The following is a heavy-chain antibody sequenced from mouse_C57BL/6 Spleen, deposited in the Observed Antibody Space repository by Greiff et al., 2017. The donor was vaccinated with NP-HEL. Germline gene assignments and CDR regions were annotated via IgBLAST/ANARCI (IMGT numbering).Heavy chain of an antibody. V-gene: IGHV1-69*01. D-gene: IGHD2-5*01. J-gene: IGHJ4*01. Sequence: VQLQQPGAELVMPGASVKLSCKASGYTFTSYWMHWVKQRPGQGLEWIGEIDPSDSYTNYNQKFKGKSTLTVDKSSSTAYMQLSSLTSEDSAVYYCARSSPLYSNYVYYAKDYWGQGTSVTVSS. CDR2: IDPSDSYT. CDR1: GYTFTSYW. CDR3: ARSSPLYSNYVYYAKDY.